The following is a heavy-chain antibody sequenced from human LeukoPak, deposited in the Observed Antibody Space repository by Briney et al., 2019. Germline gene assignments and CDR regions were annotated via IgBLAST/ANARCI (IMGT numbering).Heavy chain of an antibody. V-gene: IGHV3-23*01. J-gene: IGHJ4*02. Sequence: GRRLRLSCAASGFTFDRFTIHWVRQTPGKGLEWGSAISGSGGSTSYADSVKGRFTISRDNSKNTLHLHMNSLRAEDTAVYYCAKDARYSYGFYEPDYWGQGTLVTVSS. CDR2: ISGSGGST. CDR1: GFTFDRFT. CDR3: AKDARYSYGFYEPDY. D-gene: IGHD5-18*01.